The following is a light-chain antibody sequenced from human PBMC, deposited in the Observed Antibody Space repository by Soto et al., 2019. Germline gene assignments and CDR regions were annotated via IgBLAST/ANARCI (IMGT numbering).Light chain of an antibody. J-gene: IGLJ7*01. Sequence: QSALTQPASVSGSAGQSITISCSGTMRDVGAYNLVSWYQQHPGTATKLIIYEVRNRPSGISSRFSGSRSGNTASLTISGLQSEDEGDYYCSAYTARSTLVFGGGTQLTVL. CDR1: MRDVGAYNL. V-gene: IGLV2-14*01. CDR3: SAYTARSTLV. CDR2: EVR.